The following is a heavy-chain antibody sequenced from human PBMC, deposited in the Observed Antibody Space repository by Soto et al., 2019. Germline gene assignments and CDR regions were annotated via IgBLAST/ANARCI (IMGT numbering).Heavy chain of an antibody. J-gene: IGHJ6*02. CDR2: LIPIFGTA. CDR3: ARDGVDTAMVDYYYYGIYV. CDR1: GGTFSSYA. Sequence: QVQLVQSGAAVKKPGSSVKVSCKASGGTFSSYAISWVRQAPGQGLEWMGGLIPIFGTANYAQKFQGRVTTTAYESRSTAYMELSSLRSEDTAVYDCARDGVDTAMVDYYYYGIYVWGQGTTVTVSS. D-gene: IGHD5-18*01. V-gene: IGHV1-69*01.